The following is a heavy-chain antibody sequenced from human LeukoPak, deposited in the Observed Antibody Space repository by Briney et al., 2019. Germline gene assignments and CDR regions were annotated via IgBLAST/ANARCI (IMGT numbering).Heavy chain of an antibody. D-gene: IGHD2-2*02. CDR1: GGSISTYY. V-gene: IGHV4-4*07. Sequence: SSETLSLTCTVSGGSISTYYWTWIRQPAGKGLEWIGRIYTSGSTNYNPSLRSRVTMSVDTSKNQFSLRLSSVTAADTAVHYCARGGAYCTSTTCYRNAFDIWGQGTLVTVSS. CDR2: IYTSGST. CDR3: ARGGAYCTSTTCYRNAFDI. J-gene: IGHJ3*02.